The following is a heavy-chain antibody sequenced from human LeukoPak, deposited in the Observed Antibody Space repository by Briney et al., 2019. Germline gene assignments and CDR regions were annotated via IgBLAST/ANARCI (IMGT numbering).Heavy chain of an antibody. Sequence: GGSLRLSCAASGFTFSSYAMSWVRQIPGKGLEWVSAISGSDAGTYYADSVKGRFTISRDNSKNTLYLQMNSLRAEDTAVYYCARDKGYSYGYDYWGQGTLVTVSS. CDR2: ISGSDAGT. J-gene: IGHJ4*02. CDR1: GFTFSSYA. CDR3: ARDKGYSYGYDY. D-gene: IGHD5-18*01. V-gene: IGHV3-23*01.